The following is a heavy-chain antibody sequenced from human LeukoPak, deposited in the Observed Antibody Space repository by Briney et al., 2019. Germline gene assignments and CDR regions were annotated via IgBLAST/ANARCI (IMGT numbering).Heavy chain of an antibody. J-gene: IGHJ4*02. CDR2: IYSSGTT. Sequence: SETLSLTCTVSGDSINSGNNYWSWIRQPAGKGPEWIGHIYSSGTTNYNPSLKSRVTMSVDTSKNQFSLKLTSVTAADTAVYYCAREAGSYDSSGYYSLYYSFDYWGQGTLVTVSS. V-gene: IGHV4-61*09. CDR3: AREAGSYDSSGYYSLYYSFDY. D-gene: IGHD3-22*01. CDR1: GDSINSGNNY.